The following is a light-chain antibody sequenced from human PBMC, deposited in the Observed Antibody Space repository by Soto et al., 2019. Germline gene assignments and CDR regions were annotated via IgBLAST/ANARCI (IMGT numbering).Light chain of an antibody. Sequence: EFVLTQSPGTLSLSPGERATLSCRASQTVRNNYLAWYQQKPGQAPRLLIYDASSRATGIPDRFSGGGSGTDFTLTISRLEPVEFAVYYWQQFSSYPLTFGGGTKVEIK. J-gene: IGKJ4*01. CDR2: DAS. CDR3: QQFSSYPLT. CDR1: QTVRNNY. V-gene: IGKV3-20*01.